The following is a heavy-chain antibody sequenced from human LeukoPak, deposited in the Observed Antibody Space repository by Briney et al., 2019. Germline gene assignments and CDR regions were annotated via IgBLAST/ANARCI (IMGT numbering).Heavy chain of an antibody. D-gene: IGHD2-15*01. V-gene: IGHV1-8*01. J-gene: IGHJ5*02. CDR3: ARRYCSGGSCYFWGVYPSPNWFDP. CDR2: MNPNSGNT. Sequence: GASVKVSCKASGYTFTSYDINWVRQATGQGLEWMGWMNPNSGNTGYAQKFQGRVTMTRNTSISTAYMELSSLRSEDTAVYYCARRYCSGGSCYFWGVYPSPNWFDPRGQGTLVTVSS. CDR1: GYTFTSYD.